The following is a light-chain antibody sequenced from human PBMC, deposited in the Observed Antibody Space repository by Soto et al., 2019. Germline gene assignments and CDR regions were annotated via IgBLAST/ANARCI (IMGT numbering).Light chain of an antibody. CDR1: QSISSW. Sequence: DIQMTQSASTLSASVGDKVTITCRASQSISSWLAWYQQKPGKAPKLLIYDASSLESGVPSRFSGSGSGTEFTLTISSLQPDDFATYYCQQYNSRTFGQGTKVDIK. CDR3: QQYNSRT. J-gene: IGKJ1*01. V-gene: IGKV1-5*01. CDR2: DAS.